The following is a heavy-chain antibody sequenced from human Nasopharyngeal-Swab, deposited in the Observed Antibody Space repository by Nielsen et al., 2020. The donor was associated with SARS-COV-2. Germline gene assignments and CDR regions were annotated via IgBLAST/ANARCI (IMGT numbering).Heavy chain of an antibody. D-gene: IGHD2-2*01. J-gene: IGHJ6*03. CDR1: GFTFSSYA. V-gene: IGHV3-23*01. Sequence: GESLKISCAASGFTFSSYAMSWVRQAPGKGLEWVSAISGSGGSTYYADSVKGRFTISRDNSKNTLYLQMNSLRAEDTAVYYCARHAPPVYYYYMDVWGKGTTVTVSS. CDR3: ARHAPPVYYYYMDV. CDR2: ISGSGGST.